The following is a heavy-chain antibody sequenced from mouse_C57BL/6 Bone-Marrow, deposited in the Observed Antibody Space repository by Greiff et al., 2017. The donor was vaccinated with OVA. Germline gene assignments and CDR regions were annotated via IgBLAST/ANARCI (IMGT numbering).Heavy chain of an antibody. J-gene: IGHJ4*01. V-gene: IGHV1-26*01. CDR3: ARERDYYGSSYAMDY. CDR1: GYTFTDYY. CDR2: INPNNGGT. Sequence: VQLQQSGPELVKPGASVKISCKASGYTFTDYYMNWVKQSHGKSLEWIGDINPNNGGTSYNQKFKGKATLTVDQSSSTAYMELRSLTSEDSAVYYCARERDYYGSSYAMDYWGQGTSVTVSS. D-gene: IGHD1-1*01.